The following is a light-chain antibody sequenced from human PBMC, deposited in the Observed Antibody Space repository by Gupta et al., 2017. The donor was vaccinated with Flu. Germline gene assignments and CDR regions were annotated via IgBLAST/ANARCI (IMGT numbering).Light chain of an antibody. J-gene: IGLJ3*02. CDR1: SSNIGAGYD. V-gene: IGLV1-40*01. CDR3: QSYDSSSWV. Sequence: QRVTISCTGSSSNIGAGYDVHWYQQLPGTAPKLLIYGNSNRPSGVPDRFSGSKSGTSASLAITGLQAEDEADYYCQSYDSSSWVFGGGTKLTVL. CDR2: GNS.